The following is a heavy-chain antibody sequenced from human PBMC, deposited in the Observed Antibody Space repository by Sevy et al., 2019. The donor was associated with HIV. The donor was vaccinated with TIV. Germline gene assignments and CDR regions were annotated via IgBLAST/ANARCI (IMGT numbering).Heavy chain of an antibody. CDR2: INYGGGNK. CDR1: GFTFSSYA. D-gene: IGHD2-8*02. Sequence: GGSLRLSCAASGFTFSSYAMRWVRQAPGKGLEWVSTINYGGGNKNYADSVKGRFTISRDNSKNTLYLQMNSLRVEDTAVYYCAREGGTEAEDHWGQGTLVTVSS. CDR3: AREGGTEAEDH. J-gene: IGHJ4*02. V-gene: IGHV3-23*01.